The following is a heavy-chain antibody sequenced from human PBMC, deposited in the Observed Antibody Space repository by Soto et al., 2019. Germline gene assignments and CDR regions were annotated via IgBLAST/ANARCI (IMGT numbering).Heavy chain of an antibody. Sequence: SVKVSCKASGGTFSSYAISWVRQAPGQGLEWMGGIIPIFGTANYAQKFQGRVTITADESTSTAYMELSSLRSEDTAGFYCARSGQQLVLGGYFDYWGQGTLVTVSS. D-gene: IGHD6-13*01. CDR1: GGTFSSYA. J-gene: IGHJ4*02. CDR2: IIPIFGTA. CDR3: ARSGQQLVLGGYFDY. V-gene: IGHV1-69*13.